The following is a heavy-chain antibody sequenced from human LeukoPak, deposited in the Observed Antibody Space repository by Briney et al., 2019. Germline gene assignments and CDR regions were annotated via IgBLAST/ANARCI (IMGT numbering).Heavy chain of an antibody. Sequence: PGGSLRLSCAASGLTVSSNYMSWVRQAPGKGLEWVSVIYSGGSTYYADSVKGRFAISRDDSKNTLYLQMNSLRAEDTAMYYCTKGQTNPFDFWGQGTLVTVSS. D-gene: IGHD1-14*01. J-gene: IGHJ4*02. CDR3: TKGQTNPFDF. CDR1: GLTVSSNY. CDR2: IYSGGST. V-gene: IGHV3-66*01.